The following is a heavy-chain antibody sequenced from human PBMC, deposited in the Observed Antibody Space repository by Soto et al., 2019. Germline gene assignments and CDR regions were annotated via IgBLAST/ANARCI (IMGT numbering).Heavy chain of an antibody. V-gene: IGHV4-34*01. CDR3: ARLMKGSDLDYYYYYGMDV. CDR2: INHSGST. J-gene: IGHJ6*02. D-gene: IGHD3-10*01. CDR1: GGSFSGYY. Sequence: SDTLSLTCAVYGGSFSGYYWSWIRQPPGKGLEWIGEINHSGSTNYNPSLKSRVTISVDTSKNQFSLKLSSVTAADTAVYYCARLMKGSDLDYYYYYGMDVWGQGTTVTVSS.